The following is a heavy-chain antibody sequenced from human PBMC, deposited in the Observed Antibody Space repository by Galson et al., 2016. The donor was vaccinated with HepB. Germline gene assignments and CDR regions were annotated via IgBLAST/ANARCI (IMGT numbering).Heavy chain of an antibody. CDR2: TYYRSKWYN. CDR3: ARDTPWLAGGYYSYVMDV. CDR1: GDSVSSNFAA. D-gene: IGHD6-19*01. Sequence: CAISGDSVSSNFAAWNWIRQSPSRGLEWLGKTYYRSKWYNDYAVSVKSRITINPDTSKSQFSLQLNSVTPEDTAVYYCARDTPWLAGGYYSYVMDVWGQGPAVTVS. V-gene: IGHV6-1*01. J-gene: IGHJ6*02.